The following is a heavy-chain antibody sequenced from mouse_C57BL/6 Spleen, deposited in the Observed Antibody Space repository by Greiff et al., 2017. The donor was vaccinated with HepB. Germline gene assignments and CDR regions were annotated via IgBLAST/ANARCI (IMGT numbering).Heavy chain of an antibody. V-gene: IGHV2-5*01. J-gene: IGHJ1*03. Sequence: QVQLKESGPGLVQPSQSLSITCTASGFSLTSYGVHWVRQSPGKGLEWLGVIWRGGSTDYNAAFMSRLSITKDNSKSQVFFKLNSLQADDTAIYYCARTVGDWYFDVWGTGTTVTVSS. CDR1: GFSLTSYG. CDR2: IWRGGST. D-gene: IGHD1-1*01. CDR3: ARTVGDWYFDV.